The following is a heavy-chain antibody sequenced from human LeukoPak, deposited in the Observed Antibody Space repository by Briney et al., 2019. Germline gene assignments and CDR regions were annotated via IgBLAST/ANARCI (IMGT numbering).Heavy chain of an antibody. CDR3: ASGDSSGHYRLPTEAY. Sequence: GESLKISCKGSGYSYTTYWIGWVRQMPGKGLEWMGIIYPVDSETKYSPPFEDQVSISADKSINTAYLQWSNLRASDSAMYYCASGDSSGHYRLPTEAYWGQGTLVTVSS. J-gene: IGHJ4*02. CDR2: IYPVDSET. V-gene: IGHV5-51*01. D-gene: IGHD3-22*01. CDR1: GYSYTTYW.